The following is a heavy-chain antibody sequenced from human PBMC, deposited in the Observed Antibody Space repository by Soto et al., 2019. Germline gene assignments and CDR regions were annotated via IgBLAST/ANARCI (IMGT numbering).Heavy chain of an antibody. V-gene: IGHV1-24*01. Sequence: ASVKVSCKVSGYTLTELSMHWVRQAPGKGLEWMGGFDPEDGETIYAQKFQGRVTMTEDTSTDTAYMELSSLRSEDTAVYYCATVSNPSHYMDVWGKGTTVTVSS. CDR1: GYTLTELS. CDR3: ATVSNPSHYMDV. J-gene: IGHJ6*03. CDR2: FDPEDGET.